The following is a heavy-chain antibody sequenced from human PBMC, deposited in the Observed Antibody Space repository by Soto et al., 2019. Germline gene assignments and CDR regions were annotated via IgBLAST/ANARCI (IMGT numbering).Heavy chain of an antibody. V-gene: IGHV1-18*01. Sequence: ASVKVSCKASGYTFTSYGISWVRQAPGQGLEWMGWISAYNGNTNYAQKLQGRVTMTRDTSTSTVYMELSSLRSEDTAVYYCASARGSDYYDSSGYAHWGQGTLVTVSS. J-gene: IGHJ4*02. D-gene: IGHD3-22*01. CDR1: GYTFTSYG. CDR2: ISAYNGNT. CDR3: ASARGSDYYDSSGYAH.